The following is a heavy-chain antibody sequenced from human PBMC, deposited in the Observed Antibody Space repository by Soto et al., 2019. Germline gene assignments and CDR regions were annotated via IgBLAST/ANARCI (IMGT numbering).Heavy chain of an antibody. CDR1: GFTFSSYG. D-gene: IGHD2-2*01. Sequence: QVQLVESGGGVVQPGRSLRLSCAASGFTFSSYGMHWVRQAPGKGLEWVAVISYDGSNKYYADSVKGRFTISRDNSKKRLYLQMNSLRAEETAGYYCANAPAIVLVPAALGGDYWGQGTLVTVSS. CDR3: ANAPAIVLVPAALGGDY. V-gene: IGHV3-30*18. J-gene: IGHJ4*02. CDR2: ISYDGSNK.